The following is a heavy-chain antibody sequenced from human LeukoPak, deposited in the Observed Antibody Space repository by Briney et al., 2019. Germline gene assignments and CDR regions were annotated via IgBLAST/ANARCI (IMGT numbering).Heavy chain of an antibody. CDR3: ARDFPIVWFGELMRYYYYYGMDV. D-gene: IGHD3-10*01. V-gene: IGHV1-18*01. CDR1: GYTFTSYG. J-gene: IGHJ6*02. Sequence: ASVNVSCKASGYTFTSYGISWVRQAPGQGLEWMGWISAYNGNTNYAQKLQGRVTMTTDTSTSTAYMELRSLRSDDTAVYYCARDFPIVWFGELMRYYYYYGMDVWGQGTTVTVSS. CDR2: ISAYNGNT.